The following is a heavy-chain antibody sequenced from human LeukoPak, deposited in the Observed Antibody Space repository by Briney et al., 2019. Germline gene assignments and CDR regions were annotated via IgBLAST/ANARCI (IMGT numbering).Heavy chain of an antibody. Sequence: SETLSLTCTVSGGSISSSSYYWGWIRQPPGKGLEWFGEINHSGSTNYNSSLKRRVTISVDTSKNQFSLKLSSVTAADTAVYYCARRTAARHNWFDPWGQGTLVTVSS. CDR3: ARRTAARHNWFDP. CDR1: GGSISSSSYY. V-gene: IGHV4-39*07. CDR2: INHSGST. J-gene: IGHJ5*02. D-gene: IGHD6-6*01.